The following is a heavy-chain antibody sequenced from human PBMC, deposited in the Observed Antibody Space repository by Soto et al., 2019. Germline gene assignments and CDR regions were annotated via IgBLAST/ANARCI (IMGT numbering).Heavy chain of an antibody. D-gene: IGHD1-1*01. CDR2: TYPGDSDT. V-gene: IGHV5-51*01. Sequence: GESLKISCKGSGYSFTSYWIGWVRQMPGKGLEWMGITYPGDSDTRYSPSFQGQVTISADKSISTAYLQWSSLKASDTAMYDCARRQTGKTSGDYYYHMDVWGKGTTVTVSS. CDR1: GYSFTSYW. CDR3: ARRQTGKTSGDYYYHMDV. J-gene: IGHJ6*03.